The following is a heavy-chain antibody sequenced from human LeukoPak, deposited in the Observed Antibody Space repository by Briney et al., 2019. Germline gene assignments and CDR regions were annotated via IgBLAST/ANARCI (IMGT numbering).Heavy chain of an antibody. D-gene: IGHD6-19*01. CDR1: GYTFTSYG. V-gene: IGHV1-69*13. CDR3: ARGRRYSSGWYCPD. Sequence: GASVKVSCKASGYTFTSYGISWVRQAPGQGLEWMGGIIPIFGTANYAQKFQGRVTITANESTSTAYMELSSLRSEDTAVYYCARGRRYSSGWYCPDWGQGTLVIVSS. CDR2: IIPIFGTA. J-gene: IGHJ4*02.